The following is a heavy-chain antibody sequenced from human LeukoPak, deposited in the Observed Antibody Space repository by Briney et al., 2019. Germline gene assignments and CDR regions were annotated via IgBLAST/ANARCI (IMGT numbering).Heavy chain of an antibody. Sequence: SVKVSCTASGGTFSSYAISWVRQAPGQGLEWMGRIIPIFGTANYAQKFQGRVTITADKSTSTAYMELSSLRSEDTAVYYCARWMNSSGCCRDAFDIWGQGTMVTVSS. D-gene: IGHD6-19*01. J-gene: IGHJ3*02. CDR1: GGTFSSYA. CDR3: ARWMNSSGCCRDAFDI. V-gene: IGHV1-69*06. CDR2: IIPIFGTA.